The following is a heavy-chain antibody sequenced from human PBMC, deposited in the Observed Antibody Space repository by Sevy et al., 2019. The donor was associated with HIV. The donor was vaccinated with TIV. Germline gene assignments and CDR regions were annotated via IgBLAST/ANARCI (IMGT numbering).Heavy chain of an antibody. J-gene: IGHJ4*02. CDR1: GFAFYDYS. D-gene: IGHD2-8*01. V-gene: IGHV3-23*01. CDR3: AREGCTRPHDY. CDR2: LSFGGGKI. Sequence: GGSLRLSCAASGFAFYDYSMSWIRQAPGKGLEWVATLSFGGGKINYADSVKGRFTISRTNSKKSFYLQMDNLRVEDTAIYYCAREGCTRPHDYWGQGTRVTVSS.